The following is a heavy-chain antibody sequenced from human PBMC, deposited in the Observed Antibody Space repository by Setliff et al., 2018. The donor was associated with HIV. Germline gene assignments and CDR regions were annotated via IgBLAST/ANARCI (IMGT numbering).Heavy chain of an antibody. J-gene: IGHJ3*01. CDR1: GDSINSGNYY. CDR3: ARVQMAYAAFDV. CDR2: IYTSGST. Sequence: SETLSLTCTVSGDSINSGNYYWGWIRQPPGKGLEWIGRIYTSGSTNYNPSLKSRVTISVDTSKNQFSLKLSSVTAADTAVYYCARVQMAYAAFDVWGQGTMVTVSS. V-gene: IGHV4-61*01. D-gene: IGHD4-17*01.